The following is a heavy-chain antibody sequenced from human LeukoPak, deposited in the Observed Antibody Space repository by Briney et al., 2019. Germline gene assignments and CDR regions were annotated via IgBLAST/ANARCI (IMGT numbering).Heavy chain of an antibody. J-gene: IGHJ5*02. CDR3: ARDTGSYWRWFDP. CDR1: GGSISSYY. V-gene: IGHV4-59*01. D-gene: IGHD1-26*01. CDR2: IYYGGST. Sequence: QVQLQESGPGLVKPSETLSLTCTVSGGSISSYYWSWIRQPPGNGLERIGYIYYGGSTNYNPSRKSRVTISVDTSKNQFSLKLSSVTAADTAVNYCARDTGSYWRWFDPWGQGTLVTVSS.